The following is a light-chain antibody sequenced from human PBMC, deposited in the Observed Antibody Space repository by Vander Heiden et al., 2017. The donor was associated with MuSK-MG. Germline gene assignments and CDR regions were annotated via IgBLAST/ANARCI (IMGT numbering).Light chain of an antibody. Sequence: EIMVTQSPATLSVSPGERATLSCATSQSVNSHLAWYQQKPGQAPRLLISGASTRAPGIPARFSGSGSGTQFTLTITGLQSEDFAVYYCQQYHDWPPIAFGQGTRLXVK. CDR3: QQYHDWPPIA. CDR2: GAS. J-gene: IGKJ2*01. CDR1: QSVNSH. V-gene: IGKV3-15*01.